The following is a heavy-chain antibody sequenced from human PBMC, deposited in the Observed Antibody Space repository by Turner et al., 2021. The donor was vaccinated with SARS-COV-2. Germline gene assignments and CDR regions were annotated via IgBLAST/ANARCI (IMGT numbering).Heavy chain of an antibody. CDR2: IYYSGST. CDR1: GGSISSSSYY. CDR3: ARFPYYYDSSAYPAYGMDV. D-gene: IGHD3-22*01. J-gene: IGHJ6*02. Sequence: QLQLQESGPGLVKPSETLFLTCTVSGGSISSSSYYWGWIRQPPGKGLEWIGSIYYSGSTYYNPSLKSRVTISVDTSKNQFSLKLSSVTAADTAVYYCARFPYYYDSSAYPAYGMDVWGQGTTVTVSS. V-gene: IGHV4-39*01.